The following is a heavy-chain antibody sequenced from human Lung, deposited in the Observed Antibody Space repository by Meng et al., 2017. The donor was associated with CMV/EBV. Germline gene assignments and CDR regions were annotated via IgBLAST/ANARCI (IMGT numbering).Heavy chain of an antibody. J-gene: IGHJ4*02. Sequence: LXCAASGFILSRHSMNWVRQAPGKGLEWVSSISSSSSSIYYADSVKGRFTVSRDNAKNSLYLQMDSLRVDDTAVYYCSRKPRYSSGCYAYWGQGTLVTVSS. V-gene: IGHV3-21*01. CDR2: ISSSSSSI. CDR3: SRKPRYSSGCYAY. D-gene: IGHD6-19*01. CDR1: GFILSRHS.